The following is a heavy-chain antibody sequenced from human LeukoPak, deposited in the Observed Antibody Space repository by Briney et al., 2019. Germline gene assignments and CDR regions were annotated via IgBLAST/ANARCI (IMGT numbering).Heavy chain of an antibody. CDR2: ISSSSSYI. CDR3: ASSHLGYCSSTSCYRGLGYYYYYMDV. J-gene: IGHJ6*03. D-gene: IGHD2-2*01. Sequence: GGSLRLSCAASGFTFSSYSMNWVRQAPGKGLEWVSSISSSSSYIYYADSVKGRLTISRDNAKNSLYLQMNSLRAEDTAVYYCASSHLGYCSSTSCYRGLGYYYYYMDVWGKGTTVTVSS. V-gene: IGHV3-21*01. CDR1: GFTFSSYS.